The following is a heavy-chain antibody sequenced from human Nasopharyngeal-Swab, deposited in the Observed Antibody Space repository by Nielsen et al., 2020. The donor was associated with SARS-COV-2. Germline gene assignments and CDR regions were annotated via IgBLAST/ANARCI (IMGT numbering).Heavy chain of an antibody. CDR2: ISAYNGNT. V-gene: IGHV1-18*01. J-gene: IGHJ6*02. Sequence: ASVKVSCKASGYTLTSYGISWVRQAPGQGLEWMGWISAYNGNTNYAQKLQGRVTMTTDTSTSTAYMELRSLRSDDTAVYYCASGDVVVPAAMEGYYYYYGMDVWGQGTTVTVSS. CDR1: GYTLTSYG. D-gene: IGHD2-2*01. CDR3: ASGDVVVPAAMEGYYYYYGMDV.